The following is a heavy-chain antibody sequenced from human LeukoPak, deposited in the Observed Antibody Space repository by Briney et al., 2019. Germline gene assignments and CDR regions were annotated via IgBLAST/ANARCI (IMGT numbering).Heavy chain of an antibody. V-gene: IGHV4-59*01. CDR2: IYYSGST. D-gene: IGHD6-6*01. CDR3: ARAFSSSSLAFDT. J-gene: IGHJ3*02. CDR1: GGSISSYY. Sequence: SETLSLTCTVSGGSISSYYWSWIRQPPGKGLEWIGYIYYSGSTNYNPSLKSRVTISVDTSKNQFSLKLSSVTAADTAVYYCARAFSSSSLAFDTWGQGTMVTVSS.